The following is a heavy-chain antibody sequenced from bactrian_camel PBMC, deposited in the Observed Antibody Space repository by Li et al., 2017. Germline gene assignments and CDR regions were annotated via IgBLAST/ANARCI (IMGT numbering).Heavy chain of an antibody. CDR1: GYTFSGIC. D-gene: IGHD7*01. CDR3: AVDSSFVTCD. CDR2: IFSGGPYT. Sequence: HVQLVESGGESVQDGGSLRLSCTGSGYTFSGICVGWFRQAPGKEREGVAAIFSGGPYTYYADWAKGRFTISQGTAKTTVYLQMDNLKPEDTAVYYCAVDSSFVTCDGAQGTQVTVS. J-gene: IGHJ4*01. V-gene: IGHV3S1*01.